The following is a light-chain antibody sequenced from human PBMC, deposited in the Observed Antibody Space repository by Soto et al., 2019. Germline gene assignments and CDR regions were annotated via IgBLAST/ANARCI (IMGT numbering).Light chain of an antibody. J-gene: IGKJ5*01. CDR1: QGIGNA. CDR2: AAS. Sequence: AIQMAQFPSSLSAAVGDRVTISCRASQGIGNALGWYQQQPGNPPKLLIYAASSLQSGVPSRFSGSGSGTDFTLTISSLQPEDFATYYCQQSYSTPPITFGQGTRLEN. V-gene: IGKV1-6*01. CDR3: QQSYSTPPIT.